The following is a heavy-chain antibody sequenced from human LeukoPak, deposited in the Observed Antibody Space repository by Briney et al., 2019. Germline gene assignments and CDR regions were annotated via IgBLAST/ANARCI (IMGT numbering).Heavy chain of an antibody. CDR3: ARDSSSWYDSGYYYGMDV. D-gene: IGHD6-13*01. V-gene: IGHV1-69*04. CDR1: GGTVSSYA. J-gene: IGHJ6*02. CDR2: IIPILGIA. Sequence: GASVKVSCKASGGTVSSYAISWVRQAPGQGLEWMGRIIPILGIANYAQKFQGRVTITADKSTSTAYMELSSLRSEDTAVYYCARDSSSWYDSGYYYGMDVWGQGTTVTVSS.